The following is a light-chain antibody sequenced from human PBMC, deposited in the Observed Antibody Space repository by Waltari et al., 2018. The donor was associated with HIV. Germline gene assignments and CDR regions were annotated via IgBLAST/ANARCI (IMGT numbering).Light chain of an antibody. Sequence: QSVLTQPPSASGTPGQRVTISCSGSSSSIGSNYVYWYPQLPGTAPKLLIYRNNTRPSGVPDRFSGSKSGTSASLAISGLRSEDEADYYCAAWDDSLSGYVFGTGTKVTVL. CDR1: SSSIGSNY. CDR3: AAWDDSLSGYV. V-gene: IGLV1-47*01. J-gene: IGLJ1*01. CDR2: RNN.